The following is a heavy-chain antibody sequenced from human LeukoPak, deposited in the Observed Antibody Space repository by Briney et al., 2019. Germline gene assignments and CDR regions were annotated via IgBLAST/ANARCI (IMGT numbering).Heavy chain of an antibody. CDR2: ISSSSSYI. J-gene: IGHJ4*02. CDR1: GFTFSSYS. V-gene: IGHV3-21*01. CDR3: ARDKSIAPGYYGSGSYYEDY. Sequence: GGSLRLSCAASGFTFSSYSLNWVRQAPGKGLEWVSSISSSSSYIYYADSVKGRFTISRDNAKNSLYLQMNSLRAEDTAVYYCARDKSIAPGYYGSGSYYEDYWGQGTLVTVSS. D-gene: IGHD3-10*01.